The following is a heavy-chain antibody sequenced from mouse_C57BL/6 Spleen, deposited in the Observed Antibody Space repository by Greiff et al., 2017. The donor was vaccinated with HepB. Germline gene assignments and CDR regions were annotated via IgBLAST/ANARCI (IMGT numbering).Heavy chain of an antibody. CDR1: GYSFTGYY. CDR3: ARGDDYGNWYFDV. J-gene: IGHJ1*03. CDR2: INPSTGGT. V-gene: IGHV1-42*01. Sequence: VQLKESGPELVKPGASVKISCKASGYSFTGYYMNWVKQSPEKSLEWIGEINPSTGGTTYNQKFKAKATLTVDKSSSTAYMQLKSLTSEDSAVYYCARGDDYGNWYFDVWGTGTTVTVSS. D-gene: IGHD2-1*01.